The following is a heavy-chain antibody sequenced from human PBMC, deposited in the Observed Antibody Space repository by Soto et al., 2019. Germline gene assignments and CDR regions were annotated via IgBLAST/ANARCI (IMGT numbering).Heavy chain of an antibody. CDR2: IIPIFGTA. D-gene: IGHD1-26*01. CDR1: GGTFSSYA. J-gene: IGHJ4*02. CDR3: ARGARYIYLGATTSFDY. Sequence: GASVKVSCKASGGTFSSYAISWVRQAPGQGLEWMGGIIPIFGTANYAQKFQGRVTITADESTSTAYMELSSLRSEDTAVYYCARGARYIYLGATTSFDYWGQGTLVTVSS. V-gene: IGHV1-69*13.